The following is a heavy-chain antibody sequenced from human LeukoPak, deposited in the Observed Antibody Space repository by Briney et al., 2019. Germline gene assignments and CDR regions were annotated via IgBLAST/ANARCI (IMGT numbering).Heavy chain of an antibody. CDR2: ISYDGSNK. Sequence: GRSLRLSCAASGFTFSSYAMHWVRQAPGKGLEWVAVISYDGSNKYYADSVKGRFTISRDNSKNTLHLQMNNLRAEDTALYYCAKDYPGGEEVYWGQGTLVTVSS. J-gene: IGHJ4*02. CDR1: GFTFSSYA. CDR3: AKDYPGGEEVY. D-gene: IGHD2-21*01. V-gene: IGHV3-30-3*01.